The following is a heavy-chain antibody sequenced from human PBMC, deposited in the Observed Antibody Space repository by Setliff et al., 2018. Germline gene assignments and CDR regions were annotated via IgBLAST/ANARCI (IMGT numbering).Heavy chain of an antibody. CDR3: ARALGYCSRTSCYADAFDI. J-gene: IGHJ3*02. CDR1: GGSFSYYY. D-gene: IGHD2-2*01. Sequence: SETLSLTCAVSGGSFSYYYWSWVRQSPGRGLEWIGRRGPNGSTNYNPSLKSRVTISVDTSKNQFSLKLSSVTAADTAVYYCARALGYCSRTSCYADAFDIWGQGTMVTVSS. V-gene: IGHV4-34*01. CDR2: RGPNGST.